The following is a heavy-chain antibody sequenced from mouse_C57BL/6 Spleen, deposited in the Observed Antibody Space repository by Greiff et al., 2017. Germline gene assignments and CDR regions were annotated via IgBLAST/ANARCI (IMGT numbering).Heavy chain of an antibody. J-gene: IGHJ2*01. Sequence: QVQLKESGPELVKPGASVKISCKASGYAFSSSWMNWVKQRPGKGLEWIGRIYPGDGDTNYNGKFKGKATLTADKSSSTAYMQLSSLTSEDSAVYFWAREIYYFDYWGQGTTLTVSS. CDR2: IYPGDGDT. CDR1: GYAFSSSW. V-gene: IGHV1-82*01. CDR3: AREIYYFDY.